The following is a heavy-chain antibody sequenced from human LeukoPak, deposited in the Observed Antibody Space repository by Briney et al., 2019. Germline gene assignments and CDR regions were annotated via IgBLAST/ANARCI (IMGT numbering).Heavy chain of an antibody. D-gene: IGHD1-26*01. V-gene: IGHV1-69*05. J-gene: IGHJ6*03. CDR3: ARVGRSRGSLPNSYYYMDV. CDR1: GYTFTGYY. Sequence: GASVKVSCKASGYTFTGYYMHWVRQAPGQGLEWMGGIIPMFGSANYAQTFQDRVTITTDQSTSTAYMELSSLSSEDTAVYYCARVGRSRGSLPNSYYYMDVWGTGTTVTVSS. CDR2: IIPMFGSA.